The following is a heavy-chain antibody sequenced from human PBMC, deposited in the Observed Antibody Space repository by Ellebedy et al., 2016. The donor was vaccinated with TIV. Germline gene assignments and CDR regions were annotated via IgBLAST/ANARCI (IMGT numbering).Heavy chain of an antibody. Sequence: GESLKISCAASGFTVSSNYMSWVRQAPGKGLEWVSVIYSGGSTYYADSVKGRFTISRDNSKNTLYLQMNSLRAEDTAVYYCASKDYDFWSGYYAVYWGQGTLVTVSS. J-gene: IGHJ4*02. CDR3: ASKDYDFWSGYYAVY. V-gene: IGHV3-66*01. CDR1: GFTVSSNY. CDR2: IYSGGST. D-gene: IGHD3-3*01.